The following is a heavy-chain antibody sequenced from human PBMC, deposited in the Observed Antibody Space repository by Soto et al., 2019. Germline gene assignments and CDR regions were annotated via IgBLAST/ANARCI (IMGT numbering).Heavy chain of an antibody. Sequence: QVQLVQSGAEVKEPGSSVKVSCRASGVTVSSYVIIWVRQAPGQGLEWMGGVIPLLGTVNYEQRFRGRVTITAEKSTSTAYMELHSLRSEDTGVYYSAGLGYSKGYAYWGQGTPVTVSS. J-gene: IGHJ4*02. D-gene: IGHD4-4*01. V-gene: IGHV1-69*06. CDR3: AGLGYSKGYAY. CDR2: VIPLLGTV. CDR1: GVTVSSYV.